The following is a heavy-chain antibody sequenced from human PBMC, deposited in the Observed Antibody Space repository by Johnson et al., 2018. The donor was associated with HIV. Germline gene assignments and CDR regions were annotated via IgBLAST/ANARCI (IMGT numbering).Heavy chain of an antibody. CDR3: AKDQWSSSWTNDAFDF. CDR1: EFTFSSYW. Sequence: MQLVESGGGLVQPGGSLRLSCAASEFTFSSYWMHWVRQAPGKGLVWVSRINSDGSSTNYADSVKGRFTISRDNAKNTLYLQMNSLRAEDTAVYYCAKDQWSSSWTNDAFDFWGQGTMVTVSS. J-gene: IGHJ3*01. CDR2: INSDGSST. D-gene: IGHD6-13*01. V-gene: IGHV3-74*01.